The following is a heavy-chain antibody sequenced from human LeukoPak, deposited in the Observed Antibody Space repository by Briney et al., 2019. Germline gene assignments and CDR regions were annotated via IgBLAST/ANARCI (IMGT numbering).Heavy chain of an antibody. CDR1: GFTVSSNY. CDR2: ISGSGGST. V-gene: IGHV3-23*01. CDR3: ATTFYLGYFDY. D-gene: IGHD2/OR15-2a*01. Sequence: GGSLRLSCAASGFTVSSNYMSWVRQAPGKGLEWVSAISGSGGSTYYADSVKGRFTISRDNSKNTLYLQMNSLRAEDTAVYYCATTFYLGYFDYWGQGTLVTVSS. J-gene: IGHJ4*02.